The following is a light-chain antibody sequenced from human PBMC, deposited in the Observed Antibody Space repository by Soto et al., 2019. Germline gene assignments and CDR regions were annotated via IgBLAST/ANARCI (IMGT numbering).Light chain of an antibody. Sequence: EIVLTQSPATLSLSPGERATLSCRASQSVSINLAWYQHKPGQAPRPLIYDASNRATGIPTRFSGSGSGTDFTLTITSLEPEDFAVYYCQQRYNWPLLTFGGGTTVEIK. J-gene: IGKJ4*01. CDR2: DAS. CDR3: QQRYNWPLLT. CDR1: QSVSIN. V-gene: IGKV3-11*01.